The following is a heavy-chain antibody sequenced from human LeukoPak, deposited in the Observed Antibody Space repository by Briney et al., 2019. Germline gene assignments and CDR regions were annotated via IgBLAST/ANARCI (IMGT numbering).Heavy chain of an antibody. D-gene: IGHD2-2*03. V-gene: IGHV1-24*01. CDR2: FDPEDSET. CDR1: GYTLTELS. CDR3: ATISGYCSSTSCWGRPKQPWGSDY. J-gene: IGHJ4*02. Sequence: ASVEVSCKVSGYTLTELSMHWVRQAPGKGLEWMGGFDPEDSETIYAQKFQGRVTMTEDTSTDTAYMELSSLRSEDTAVYYCATISGYCSSTSCWGRPKQPWGSDYWGQGTLVTVSS.